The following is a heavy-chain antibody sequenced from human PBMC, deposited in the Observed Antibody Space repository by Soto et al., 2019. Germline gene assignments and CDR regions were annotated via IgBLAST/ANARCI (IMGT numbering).Heavy chain of an antibody. CDR2: IYYSGST. J-gene: IGHJ4*02. V-gene: IGHV4-59*01. D-gene: IGHD6-19*01. CDR3: ARLGYSSGWYEYYFDY. CDR1: GGSISSYY. Sequence: SETLSLTCTVSGGSISSYYWSWIRQPPGKGLEWIGYIYYSGSTNYNPSLKSRVTISVDTSKNQFSLKLSSVTAADTAVYYCARLGYSSGWYEYYFDYWGQGTLVTVPQ.